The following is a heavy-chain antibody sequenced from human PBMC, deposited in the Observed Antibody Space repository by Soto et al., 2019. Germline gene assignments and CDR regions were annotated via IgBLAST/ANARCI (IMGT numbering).Heavy chain of an antibody. CDR2: INHSGST. J-gene: IGHJ6*02. CDR3: ARLAPIAAADGMDV. Sequence: SETLSLTCAVYGGSFSGYYWSWIRQPPGKGLEWIGEINHSGSTNYNPSLKSRVTISVDTSKNQFSLKLSSVTAADTAVYYCARLAPIAAADGMDVWGQGTTVTVSS. D-gene: IGHD6-13*01. CDR1: GGSFSGYY. V-gene: IGHV4-34*01.